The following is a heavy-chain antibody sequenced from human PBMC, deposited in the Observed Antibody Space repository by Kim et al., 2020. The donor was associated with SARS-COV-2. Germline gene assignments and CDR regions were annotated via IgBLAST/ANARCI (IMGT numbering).Heavy chain of an antibody. CDR1: GYNFVSYA. CDR2: INTGNGQT. J-gene: IGHJ5*01. D-gene: IGHD3-3*01. V-gene: IGHV1-3*04. Sequence: ASVKVSCKTSGYNFVSYAIHWVRPAPGQRPEWMGWINTGNGQTKYSGNFQGRVSITRDISASTVYMDLSSLTSEDMGVYYCARRASVFGVVGHFDSWGQGTLVTVSS. CDR3: ARRASVFGVVGHFDS.